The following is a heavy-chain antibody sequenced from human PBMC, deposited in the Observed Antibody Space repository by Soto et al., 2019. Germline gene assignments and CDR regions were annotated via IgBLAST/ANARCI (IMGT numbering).Heavy chain of an antibody. CDR1: AFTFNTYS. J-gene: IGHJ4*02. CDR3: ARVRSDFWSGFPY. D-gene: IGHD3-3*01. CDR2: ISSSSRYI. Sequence: GGSLRLSCAASAFTFNTYSMNWVRQAPGKGLEWVSSISSSSRYIYYTDSVKGRFTVSRDNAKNSLYLQMNSLRAEDTAVYYCARVRSDFWSGFPYWGQGTLVTVSS. V-gene: IGHV3-21*06.